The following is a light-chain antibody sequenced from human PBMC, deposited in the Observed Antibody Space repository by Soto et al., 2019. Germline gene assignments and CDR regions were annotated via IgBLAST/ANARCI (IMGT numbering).Light chain of an antibody. CDR2: GPC. CDR1: QSVSSN. V-gene: IGKV3-15*01. CDR3: QQYNNWHPWT. J-gene: IGKJ1*01. Sequence: ERVMTQSPATLSVSPGERATLSCRASQSVSSNLAWYQQKPCQAPRLLIYGPCTSATGIPARFIGSGSGTEFTLTISSLQYEDFAVYYCQQYNNWHPWTFGQGTKVDIK.